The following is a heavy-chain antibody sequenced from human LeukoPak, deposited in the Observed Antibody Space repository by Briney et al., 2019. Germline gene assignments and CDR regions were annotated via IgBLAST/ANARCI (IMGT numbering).Heavy chain of an antibody. CDR3: ARGSLRLPDY. V-gene: IGHV3-74*01. CDR1: GFTFSTYW. D-gene: IGHD6-19*01. CDR2: INSDGSST. Sequence: PGGSLRLSCAASGFTFSTYWMHWVRQAPGKGLVWVSRINSDGSSTSYADSVKGRFTISRDNAKNTLYLQVNSLGADDTAVYYCARGSLRLPDYWGQGTLVTVSS. J-gene: IGHJ4*02.